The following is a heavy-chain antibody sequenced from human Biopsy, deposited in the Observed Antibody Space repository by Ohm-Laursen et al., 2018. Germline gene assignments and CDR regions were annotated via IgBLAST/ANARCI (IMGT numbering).Heavy chain of an antibody. D-gene: IGHD3-16*01. CDR2: INHRGST. Sequence: RLSRTSAVYGGSFSGYCWSWIRRAPGKGLEWIGEINHRGSTNYNPSLKSRVTISVDTSKNQFSLKLRSVTAADTAVYYCARAVDYYDPYYYYGLDVWGQGTTVTVSS. CDR3: ARAVDYYDPYYYYGLDV. CDR1: GGSFSGYC. J-gene: IGHJ6*02. V-gene: IGHV4-34*01.